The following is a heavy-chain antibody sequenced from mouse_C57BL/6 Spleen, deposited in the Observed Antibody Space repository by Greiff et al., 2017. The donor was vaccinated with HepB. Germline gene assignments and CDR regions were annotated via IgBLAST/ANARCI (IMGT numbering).Heavy chain of an antibody. J-gene: IGHJ4*01. CDR2: IWSDGST. V-gene: IGHV2-6-1*01. D-gene: IGHD2-3*01. CDR1: GFSLTSYG. Sequence: VKLMESGPGLVAPSQSLSITCTVSGFSLTSYGVHWVRQPPGKGLEWLVVIWSDGSTTYNSALKSRLSISKDNSRSEVFLKMNSLQTDDTAMYCCARHDGYYYYAMDYWGQGTSVTVSS. CDR3: ARHDGYYYYAMDY.